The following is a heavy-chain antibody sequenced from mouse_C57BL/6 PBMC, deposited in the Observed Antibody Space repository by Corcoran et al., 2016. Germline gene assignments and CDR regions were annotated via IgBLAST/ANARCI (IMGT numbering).Heavy chain of an antibody. CDR1: GYAFSSYW. Sequence: QVQLQQSGAELVKPGASVKISCKASGYAFSSYWMNWVKQRPGKGLEWIGQIYPGDGDTNYNGKFKGKATLTADKSSSTAYMQLSSLTSEDSAVYFCARSGYYYGIHYFDYWGQGTTLTVSS. CDR2: IYPGDGDT. J-gene: IGHJ2*01. CDR3: ARSGYYYGIHYFDY. V-gene: IGHV1-80*01. D-gene: IGHD1-1*01.